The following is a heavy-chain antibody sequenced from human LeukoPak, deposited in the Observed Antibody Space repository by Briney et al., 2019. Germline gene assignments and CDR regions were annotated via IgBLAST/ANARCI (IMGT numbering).Heavy chain of an antibody. CDR3: ARHGDYNFDY. Sequence: GGSLRLSCAASGFTFSGRWMGWVRQAPGKGLEWVANIKTDGSAKYYVDSVKGGFTISRDNAKNSLYLQMNSLRAEDTAVYYCARHGDYNFDYWGQGTLVTVSS. J-gene: IGHJ4*02. CDR2: IKTDGSAK. D-gene: IGHD4-17*01. CDR1: GFTFSGRW. V-gene: IGHV3-7*01.